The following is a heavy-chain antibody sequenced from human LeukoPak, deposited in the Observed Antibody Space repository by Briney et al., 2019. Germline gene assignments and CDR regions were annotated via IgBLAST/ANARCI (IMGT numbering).Heavy chain of an antibody. CDR3: ARHARSGWLANDAFDI. Sequence: ASETLSLTCTVSGGSISSSSYYWGWIRQPPGKGLGWIGSIYYSGSTYYNPSLKSRVTISVDTSKNQFSLKLSSVTAADTAVYYCARHARSGWLANDAFDIWGQGTMVTVSS. J-gene: IGHJ3*02. CDR1: GGSISSSSYY. D-gene: IGHD6-19*01. CDR2: IYYSGST. V-gene: IGHV4-39*01.